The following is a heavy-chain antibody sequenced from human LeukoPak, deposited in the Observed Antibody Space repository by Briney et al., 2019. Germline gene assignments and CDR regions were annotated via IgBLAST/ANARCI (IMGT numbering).Heavy chain of an antibody. CDR2: IIPIFGSA. V-gene: IGHV1-69*01. J-gene: IGHJ4*02. D-gene: IGHD3-10*01. Sequence: SVKASCKASGGTFSSYAISWVRQAPGQGLEWMGGIIPIFGSADYAQKFQGRVTITADESTSTAYMELSSLRSEDTAMYYCASSTMVRHYWGQGTLVTVSS. CDR3: ASSTMVRHY. CDR1: GGTFSSYA.